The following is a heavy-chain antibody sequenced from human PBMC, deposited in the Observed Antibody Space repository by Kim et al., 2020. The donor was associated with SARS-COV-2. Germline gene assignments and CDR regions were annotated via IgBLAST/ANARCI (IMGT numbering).Heavy chain of an antibody. J-gene: IGHJ6*01. CDR1: GFTFDDYA. V-gene: IGHV3-9*01. D-gene: IGHD2-21*02. Sequence: GGSLRLSCAASGFTFDDYAMHWVRQAPGKGLEWVSGISWNSGSIGYADSVKGRFTISRDNAKNSLYLQMNSLRAEDTALYYCAKATVVTPVLYYGMDVWGRGTAVIVSA. CDR2: ISWNSGSI. CDR3: AKATVVTPVLYYGMDV.